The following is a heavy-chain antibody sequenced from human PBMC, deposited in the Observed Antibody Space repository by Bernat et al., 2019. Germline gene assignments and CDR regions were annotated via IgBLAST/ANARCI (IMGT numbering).Heavy chain of an antibody. J-gene: IGHJ3*02. D-gene: IGHD1-1*01. CDR3: AGEQGLEKLRAFDI. CDR2: ISCSGGRT. Sequence: EVQLLESGGDLVQPGGSLRLSCVASGFTFTNYAMSWVRQAPGKGLEWLSAISCSGGRTYYADSVRGRFTVSPDNSKNARYLYMNSLRADDTTIYYCAGEQGLEKLRAFDIWGQGTMVTVS. V-gene: IGHV3-23*01. CDR1: GFTFTNYA.